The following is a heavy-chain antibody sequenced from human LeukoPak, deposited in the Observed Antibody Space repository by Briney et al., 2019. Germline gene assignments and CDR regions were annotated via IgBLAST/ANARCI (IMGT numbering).Heavy chain of an antibody. V-gene: IGHV3-21*01. Sequence: PGGSLRLSCAASGFPFSSYSMNWVRQAPGKGVEWVSSISSSSSYIYYADSVKGRFTISRDNAKNSLYLQMSSLRAEDTAVYYCARGVDSSPFDYWGQGTLVTVSS. CDR1: GFPFSSYS. CDR2: ISSSSSYI. CDR3: ARGVDSSPFDY. D-gene: IGHD3-22*01. J-gene: IGHJ4*02.